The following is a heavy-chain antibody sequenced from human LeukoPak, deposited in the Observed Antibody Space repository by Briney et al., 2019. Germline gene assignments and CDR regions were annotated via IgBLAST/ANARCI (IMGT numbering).Heavy chain of an antibody. CDR3: AKESGGSYYFDY. V-gene: IGHV3-30*02. CDR1: GFTFSSYG. J-gene: IGHJ4*02. Sequence: QSGGSLRLSCAASGFTFSSYGMHWVRQAPGKGLEWVAFIRYDGSNKYYADSVKGRFTISRDNSKNTLYLQMNSLRAEDTAVYYCAKESGGSYYFDYWGQGTLVTVSS. CDR2: IRYDGSNK. D-gene: IGHD1-26*01.